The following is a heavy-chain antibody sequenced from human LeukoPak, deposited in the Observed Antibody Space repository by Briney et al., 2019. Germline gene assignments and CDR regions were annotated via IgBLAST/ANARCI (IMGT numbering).Heavy chain of an antibody. J-gene: IGHJ4*02. CDR1: GFTFSSYP. V-gene: IGHV3-21*01. CDR2: ISSRSSYI. CDR3: AREIRSSSVFDY. Sequence: GGSLRLSCAASGFTFSSYPMHWVRQAPGKGLEWVSSISSRSSYIYYADSVKGRFTISGDNAKNSLYLQMNSLRAEDTAVYYCAREIRSSSVFDYWGQETPVTVSS. D-gene: IGHD6-6*01.